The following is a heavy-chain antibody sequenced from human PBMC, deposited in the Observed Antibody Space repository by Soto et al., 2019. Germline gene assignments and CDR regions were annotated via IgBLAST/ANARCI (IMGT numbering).Heavy chain of an antibody. Sequence: SETLSLTSAFYGVSLSGYYWSWIRQPPGKGLEWIGEINHSGSTNYNPSLKSRVTISVDTSKNQFSLKLSSVTAADTAVYYCASGVFYWGQGTLVTVS. CDR1: GVSLSGYY. CDR2: INHSGST. V-gene: IGHV4-34*01. CDR3: ASGVFY. J-gene: IGHJ4*02.